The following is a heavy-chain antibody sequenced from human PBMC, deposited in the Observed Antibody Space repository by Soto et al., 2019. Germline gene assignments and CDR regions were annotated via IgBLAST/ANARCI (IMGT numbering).Heavy chain of an antibody. D-gene: IGHD7-27*01. CDR2: VYYNGIT. J-gene: IGHJ4*02. CDR3: TRANWYSEY. CDR1: GGSISSYY. V-gene: IGHV4-59*13. Sequence: SETLSLTCTVSGGSISSYYWSWIRQPPGKGLEWLGYVYYNGITNYNPSLKSRVTMSVDTSKNQLSLKLTSLTAADTAIYYCTRANWYSEYWGQGTLVTVSS.